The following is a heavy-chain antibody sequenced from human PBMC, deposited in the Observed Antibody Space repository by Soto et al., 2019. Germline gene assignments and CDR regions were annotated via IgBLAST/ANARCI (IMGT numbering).Heavy chain of an antibody. D-gene: IGHD2-15*01. J-gene: IGHJ4*02. CDR1: GGSISSGGYY. CDR2: IYYSGST. V-gene: IGHV4-31*03. Sequence: SETLSLTCTVSGGSISSGGYYWSWIRQHPGKGLEWIGYIYYSGSTYYNPSLKSRVTISVDTSKNQFSLKLSSVTAADTAVYYCARGGGGYCSGGSCYLFDYWGQGTLVTVTS. CDR3: ARGGGGYCSGGSCYLFDY.